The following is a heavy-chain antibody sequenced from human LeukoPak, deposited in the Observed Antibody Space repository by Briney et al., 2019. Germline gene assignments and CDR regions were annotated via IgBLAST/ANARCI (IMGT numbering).Heavy chain of an antibody. CDR3: ARGSHIAVAGTQWYFDL. CDR2: IYYSGST. J-gene: IGHJ2*01. V-gene: IGHV4-59*01. D-gene: IGHD6-19*01. CDR1: GGSISSYY. Sequence: SETLSLTCTVSGGSISSYYWSWIRQPPGKGLEWIGYIYYSGSTNYNPSLKSRVTISVDTSKNQFSLKLSSVTAADTAVYYCARGSHIAVAGTQWYFDLWGRGTLVTVSS.